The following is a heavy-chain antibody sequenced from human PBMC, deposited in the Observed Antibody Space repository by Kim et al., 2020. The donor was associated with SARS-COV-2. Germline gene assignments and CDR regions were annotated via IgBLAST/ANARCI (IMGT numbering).Heavy chain of an antibody. CDR3: ARGTAGYTRSWYDY. D-gene: IGHD6-13*01. J-gene: IGHJ4*02. Sequence: GGSLRLSCAASGFTFSSYWMHWVRQAPGKGLVWVSRINSDGTSTFYADSVKGRFTISRDNAKNTLFLQMNSLRAEDTAVYHCARGTAGYTRSWYDYWRQGTLVTVSS. V-gene: IGHV3-74*01. CDR2: INSDGTST. CDR1: GFTFSSYW.